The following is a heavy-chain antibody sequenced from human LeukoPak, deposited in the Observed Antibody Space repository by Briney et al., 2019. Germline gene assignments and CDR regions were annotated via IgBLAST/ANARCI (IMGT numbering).Heavy chain of an antibody. D-gene: IGHD3-22*01. J-gene: IGHJ4*02. CDR3: ARVGKRLSYYDSSGYVDY. Sequence: SVKVSCKASGGTFSSYAISWVRQAPGQGFEWMGRIIPILGIANYAQKFQGKVTITADKSTSTAYMELSSLRSEDTAVYYCARVGKRLSYYDSSGYVDYWGQGTLVTVSS. CDR2: IIPILGIA. V-gene: IGHV1-69*04. CDR1: GGTFSSYA.